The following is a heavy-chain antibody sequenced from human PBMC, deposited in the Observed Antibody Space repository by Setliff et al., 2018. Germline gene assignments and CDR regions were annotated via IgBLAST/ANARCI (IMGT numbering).Heavy chain of an antibody. CDR2: INAGNGNT. Sequence: ASVKVSCKASGYTFTSYAMHWVRQAPGQRLEWMGWINAGNGNTKYSQKFQGRVTITRDTSASTAYMELSSLGPEDTAVYYCAREIVTPYITMVRETARGFDPWGQGTLVTVSS. CDR3: AREIVTPYITMVRETARGFDP. CDR1: GYTFTSYA. V-gene: IGHV1-3*01. J-gene: IGHJ5*02. D-gene: IGHD3-10*01.